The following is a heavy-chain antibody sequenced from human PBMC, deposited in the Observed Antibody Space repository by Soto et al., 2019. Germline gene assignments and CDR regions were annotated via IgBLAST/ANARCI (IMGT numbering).Heavy chain of an antibody. Sequence: SLRLSCAASGFTFSSYAMHWVRQAPGKGLEWVAVISYDGSNKYYADSVKGRFTISRDNSKNTLYLQMNSLRAEDTAVYYCARSRLRFLEWSDYYYGMDVWGQGTTVTVSS. CDR1: GFTFSSYA. D-gene: IGHD3-3*01. V-gene: IGHV3-30-3*01. CDR3: ARSRLRFLEWSDYYYGMDV. J-gene: IGHJ6*02. CDR2: ISYDGSNK.